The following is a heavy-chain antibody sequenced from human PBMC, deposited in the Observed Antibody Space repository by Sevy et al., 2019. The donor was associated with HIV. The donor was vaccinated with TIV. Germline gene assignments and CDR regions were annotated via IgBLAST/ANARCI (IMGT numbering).Heavy chain of an antibody. V-gene: IGHV4-59*13. CDR3: ARGSTRADWDY. CDR1: GGSITSYY. J-gene: IGHJ4*02. CDR2: IYYSGST. Sequence: SETLSLTCTVSGGSITSYYWSWIRQPPGKGLEWIGYIYYSGSTNYNPSLKSRVTISVDTSKNQFSLKLSSVTAADTAVYYCARGSTRADWDYWGQGTLVTVSS. D-gene: IGHD2-21*01.